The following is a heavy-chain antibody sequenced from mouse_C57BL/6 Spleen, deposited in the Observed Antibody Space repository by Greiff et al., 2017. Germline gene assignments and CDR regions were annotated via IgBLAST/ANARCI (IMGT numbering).Heavy chain of an antibody. Sequence: VQLQESGAELVMPGASVKLSCKASGYTFTSYWMHWVKQRPGQGLEWIGEIDPSDSYTNYNQKFKGKSTLTVDKSSSTAYMQLSSLTSEDSAVYYCARHTTVVADYWGQGTTLTVSS. CDR3: ARHTTVVADY. CDR1: GYTFTSYW. J-gene: IGHJ2*01. CDR2: IDPSDSYT. D-gene: IGHD1-1*01. V-gene: IGHV1-69*01.